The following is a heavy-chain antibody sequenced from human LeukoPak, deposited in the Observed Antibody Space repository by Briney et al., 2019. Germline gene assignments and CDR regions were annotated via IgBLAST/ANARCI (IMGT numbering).Heavy chain of an antibody. CDR2: INVDGSSR. Sequence: GGSPRLSCAASGFTFNSYWMHWVRQAPGKGLVWVSRINVDGSSRDYADSVEGRFSISRDNAKKTVYLQMNSLRAEDTAVYYCARVPIYGDQAFDSWGQGILVTVSS. CDR1: GFTFNSYW. V-gene: IGHV3-74*01. CDR3: ARVPIYGDQAFDS. J-gene: IGHJ4*02. D-gene: IGHD4-17*01.